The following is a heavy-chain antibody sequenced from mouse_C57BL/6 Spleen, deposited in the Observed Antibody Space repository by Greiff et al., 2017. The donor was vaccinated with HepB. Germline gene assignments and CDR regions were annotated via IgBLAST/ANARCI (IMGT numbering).Heavy chain of an antibody. V-gene: IGHV1-64*01. Sequence: VQLQQPGAELVKPGASVKLSCKASGYTFTSYWMHWVKQSPGQGLEWIGMIHPNSGSTNYNEKFKSKATLTVDKSSSTAYMQLSSLTSEDSAVYYCANYGSSYDWYFDVWGTGTTVTVSS. D-gene: IGHD1-1*01. CDR1: GYTFTSYW. CDR2: IHPNSGST. J-gene: IGHJ1*03. CDR3: ANYGSSYDWYFDV.